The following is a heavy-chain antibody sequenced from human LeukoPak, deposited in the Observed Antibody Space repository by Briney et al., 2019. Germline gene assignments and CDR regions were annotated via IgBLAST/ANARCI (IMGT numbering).Heavy chain of an antibody. V-gene: IGHV3-30*02. CDR2: IRYDGTNK. Sequence: GGSLRLSCAASGFTFSIYGMHWVRQAPGKGLEWVAFIRYDGTNKYYADSVKGQFTISRDNSKNTLYLQMNSLRAEDTAVYYCASVGHQPENAFDIWGQGTMVTVSS. CDR1: GFTFSIYG. J-gene: IGHJ3*02. CDR3: ASVGHQPENAFDI. D-gene: IGHD1-26*01.